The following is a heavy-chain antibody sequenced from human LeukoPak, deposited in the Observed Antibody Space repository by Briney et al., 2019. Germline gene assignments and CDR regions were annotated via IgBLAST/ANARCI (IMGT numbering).Heavy chain of an antibody. Sequence: ASVKVSCKASGYTFTSYYMHWVRQAPGQGLEWMGWINPNSGGTNYAQKFQGRVTMTRDTSISTAYMELSRLRSDDTAVYYCARNAIAAAGEGDWFDPWGQGTLVTVSS. CDR2: INPNSGGT. CDR1: GYTFTSYY. V-gene: IGHV1-2*02. J-gene: IGHJ5*02. D-gene: IGHD6-13*01. CDR3: ARNAIAAAGEGDWFDP.